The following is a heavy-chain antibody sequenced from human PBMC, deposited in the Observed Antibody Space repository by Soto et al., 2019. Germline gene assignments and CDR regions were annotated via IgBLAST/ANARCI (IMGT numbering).Heavy chain of an antibody. CDR3: ARNRGYYVTDY. J-gene: IGHJ4*02. Sequence: SETLSLTCNVSGASITSHYWTWIRQSPGKGLEWIGYMFYGGTANYNPSLRGRVTISLDTSKNQFSLKLSSVTAADTSVYYCARNRGYYVTDYWGQGTLVTVSS. V-gene: IGHV4-59*08. D-gene: IGHD1-26*01. CDR2: MFYGGTA. CDR1: GASITSHY.